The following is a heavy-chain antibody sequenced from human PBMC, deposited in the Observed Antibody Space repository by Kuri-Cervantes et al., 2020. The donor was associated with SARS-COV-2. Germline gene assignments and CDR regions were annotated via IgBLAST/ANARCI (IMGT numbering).Heavy chain of an antibody. D-gene: IGHD6-25*01. J-gene: IGHJ6*03. Sequence: ESLKISCAVYGGSFSGYYWSWIRQPPGKGLEWIGYIYHSGSTHYNPSLKSRVTMSLDRSKNQFSLKLSSLTAADTAVYYCARVVQWRLLSDDYYYMDVWGKGTTVTVSS. CDR3: ARVVQWRLLSDDYYYMDV. CDR2: IYHSGST. CDR1: GGSFSGYY. V-gene: IGHV4-34*01.